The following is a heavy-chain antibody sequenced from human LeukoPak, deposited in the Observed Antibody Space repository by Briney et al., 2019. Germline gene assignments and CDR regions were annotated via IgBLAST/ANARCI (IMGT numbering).Heavy chain of an antibody. D-gene: IGHD2-21*01. V-gene: IGHV3-21*01. J-gene: IGHJ4*02. CDR2: TSSSSSYI. Sequence: GGSLRLSCAASGFTFSSYSMNWVRQAPGKGLEWVSSTSSSSSYIYYADSVKGRFTISRDNAKNSLYLQMNSLRAEDTAVYYCARDRGIVVVIAKFDYWGQGTLVTVSS. CDR1: GFTFSSYS. CDR3: ARDRGIVVVIAKFDY.